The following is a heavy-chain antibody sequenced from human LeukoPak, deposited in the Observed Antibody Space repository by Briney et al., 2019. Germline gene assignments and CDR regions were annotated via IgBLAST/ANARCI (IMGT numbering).Heavy chain of an antibody. V-gene: IGHV5-10-1*01. CDR1: GYSFTSYW. CDR2: IDPSDSYT. CDR3: ARPTGYYDSSTFDI. D-gene: IGHD3-22*01. J-gene: IGHJ3*02. Sequence: GESLKISCKGSGYSFTSYWISWARQMPGKGLEWMGRIDPSDSYTNYSPSFQGHVTISADKSISTAYLQWSSLKASDTAMYYCARPTGYYDSSTFDIWGQGTMVTVSS.